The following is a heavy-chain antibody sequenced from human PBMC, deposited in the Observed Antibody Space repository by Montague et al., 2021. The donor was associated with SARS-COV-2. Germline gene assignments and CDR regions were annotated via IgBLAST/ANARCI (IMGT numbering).Heavy chain of an antibody. CDR3: ACGEITTRGLIYYYGMDV. Sequence: SETLSLTCAVYGGSFSGYYWTWIRQSPRKGLEWIGEINHSGSTNYNPSLKSRVTISVDTSKNQFSLKLSSVTAADTAVYYCACGEITTRGLIYYYGMDVGGQGTTVTVPS. J-gene: IGHJ6*02. V-gene: IGHV4-34*01. CDR1: GGSFSGYY. D-gene: IGHD4-11*01. CDR2: INHSGST.